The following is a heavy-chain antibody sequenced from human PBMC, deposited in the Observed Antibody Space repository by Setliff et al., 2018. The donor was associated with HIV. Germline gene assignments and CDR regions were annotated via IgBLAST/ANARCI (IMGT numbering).Heavy chain of an antibody. CDR2: IIPIFDTA. Sequence: GASVKVSCKASGGTFSSSAISWVRQAPGQGLEWMGGIIPIFDTANYAQKFQGRVTITADESTSTAYMELSSLRSEDTAIYYCARDYGSSPYAVFDSWGQGTLVTVSS. V-gene: IGHV1-69*13. D-gene: IGHD6-13*01. CDR3: ARDYGSSPYAVFDS. J-gene: IGHJ4*02. CDR1: GGTFSSSA.